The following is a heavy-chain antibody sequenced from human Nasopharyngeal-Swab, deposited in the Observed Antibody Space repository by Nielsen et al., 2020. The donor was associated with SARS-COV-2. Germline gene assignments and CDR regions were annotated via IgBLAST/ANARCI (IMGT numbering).Heavy chain of an antibody. CDR1: GYIFKSYG. Sequence: ASVKVSCKVSGYIFKSYGIHWVRQAPGQGLEWMGWINPYNGNTDSGQQHQDRVTMTTDTSTGTAYMELGSLRSDDTAIYYCARGRVSYSSSSALAYWGQGTLVSVSS. J-gene: IGHJ4*02. V-gene: IGHV1-18*04. CDR2: INPYNGNT. D-gene: IGHD6-6*01. CDR3: ARGRVSYSSSSALAY.